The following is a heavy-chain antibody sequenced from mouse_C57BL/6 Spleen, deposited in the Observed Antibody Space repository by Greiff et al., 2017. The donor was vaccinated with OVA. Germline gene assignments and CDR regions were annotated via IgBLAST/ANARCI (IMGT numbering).Heavy chain of an antibody. CDR3: ARDGYDDYYAMDY. J-gene: IGHJ4*01. D-gene: IGHD2-2*01. Sequence: EVQRVESEGGLVQPGSSMKLSCTASGFTFSDYYMAWVRQVPEKGLEWVANINYDGSSTYYLDSLKSRFIISRDNAKNILYLQMSSLKSEDTATYYCARDGYDDYYAMDYWGQGTSVTVSS. CDR2: INYDGSST. CDR1: GFTFSDYY. V-gene: IGHV5-16*01.